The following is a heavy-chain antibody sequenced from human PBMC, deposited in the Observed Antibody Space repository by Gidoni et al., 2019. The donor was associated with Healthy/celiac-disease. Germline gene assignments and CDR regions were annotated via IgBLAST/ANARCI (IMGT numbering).Heavy chain of an antibody. CDR3: AKGITIFGVVISGPNHYYYGMDV. V-gene: IGHV3-23*01. J-gene: IGHJ6*02. CDR1: GFPFSSYA. D-gene: IGHD3-3*01. CDR2: ISGSGGST. Sequence: EVQLLESGGGLVQPGGSLRLSCAASGFPFSSYAMSWARQAPGQGLELVSAISGSGGSTYYADSVKGRFTISRDNSKNTLYLQMNSLRAEDTAVYYCAKGITIFGVVISGPNHYYYGMDVWGQGTTVTVSS.